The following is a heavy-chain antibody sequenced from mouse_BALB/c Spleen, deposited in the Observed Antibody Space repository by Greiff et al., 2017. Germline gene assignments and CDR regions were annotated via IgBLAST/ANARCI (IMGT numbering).Heavy chain of an antibody. CDR1: GYTFTSYW. D-gene: IGHD1-1*01. V-gene: IGHV1S81*02. CDR3: AILRGFAY. CDR2: INPSNGRT. J-gene: IGHJ3*01. Sequence: QVQLQQPGAELVKPGASVKLSCKASGYTFTSYWMHWVKQRPGQGLEWIGEINPSNGRTNYNEKFKSKATLTVNKSSSTAYMQLSNLTSEDSAVYYCAILRGFAYWGQGTLVTVSA.